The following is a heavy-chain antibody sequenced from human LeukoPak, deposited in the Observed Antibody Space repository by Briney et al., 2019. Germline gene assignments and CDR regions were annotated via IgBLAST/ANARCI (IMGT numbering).Heavy chain of an antibody. CDR3: ARSNRGRSPTIFGVVPQTYYFDN. CDR2: INHSGST. CDR1: GASITSYY. Sequence: SETLSLTCTVSGASITSYYWSWIRQPPGKGLEWIGEINHSGSTNYNPSLKSRVTISVDTSKNQFSLKLSSVTAADTGVYYCARSNRGRSPTIFGVVPQTYYFDNWGQGTLVTVSS. V-gene: IGHV4-34*01. J-gene: IGHJ4*02. D-gene: IGHD3-3*01.